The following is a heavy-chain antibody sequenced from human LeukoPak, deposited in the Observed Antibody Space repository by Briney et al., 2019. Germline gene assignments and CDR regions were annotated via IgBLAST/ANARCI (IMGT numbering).Heavy chain of an antibody. Sequence: GGSLRLSCAASGITFSSYSMNWVRQAPGKGLEWVSSISSSSSYMYYADSVKGRFTISRDNAKNSLYLQMNSLRAEDTAVYYCASTVWGIAVAGTGPDYWGQGTLVTVSS. CDR2: ISSSSSYM. J-gene: IGHJ4*02. V-gene: IGHV3-21*01. CDR1: GITFSSYS. D-gene: IGHD6-19*01. CDR3: ASTVWGIAVAGTGPDY.